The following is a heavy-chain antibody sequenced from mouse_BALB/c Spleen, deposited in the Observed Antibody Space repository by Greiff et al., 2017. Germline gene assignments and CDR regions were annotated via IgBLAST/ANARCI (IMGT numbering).Heavy chain of an antibody. D-gene: IGHD1-1*01. V-gene: IGHV1-9*01. CDR2: ILPGSGST. J-gene: IGHJ3*01. CDR3: NARDYYGSSGFAY. Sequence: VQLQQSGAELMKPGASVKISCKATGYTFSSYWIEWVKQRPGHGLEWIGEILPGSGSTNYNEKFKGKATFTADTSSNTAYLQLSSLTSEDTAVYYCNARDYYGSSGFAYWGQGTLVTVSA. CDR1: GYTFSSYW.